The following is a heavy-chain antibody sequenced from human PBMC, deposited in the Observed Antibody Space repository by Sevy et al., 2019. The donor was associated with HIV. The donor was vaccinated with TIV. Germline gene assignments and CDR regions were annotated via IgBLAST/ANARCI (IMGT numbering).Heavy chain of an antibody. CDR3: VKDPLISLGADLFDY. D-gene: IGHD7-27*01. CDR2: IQYDGGNK. V-gene: IGHV3-30*02. CDR1: GFTFNSHG. Sequence: GSLRLSCATSGFTFNSHGMHWVRQAPGKGLEWVSFIQYDGGNKNYVDSVKGRFTISRDNSKNTLYLQLSSLRTEDTALYYCVKDPLISLGADLFDYWGQGTLVTVSS. J-gene: IGHJ4*02.